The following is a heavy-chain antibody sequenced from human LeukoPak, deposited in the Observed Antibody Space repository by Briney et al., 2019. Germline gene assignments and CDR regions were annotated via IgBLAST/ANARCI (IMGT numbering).Heavy chain of an antibody. D-gene: IGHD6-13*01. V-gene: IGHV4-59*01. CDR2: IYYTGST. CDR1: GGSISNYY. CDR3: ARGWYSSPLNNWFDP. J-gene: IGHJ5*02. Sequence: SETLSLTCTVSGGSISNYYWSWIRQPPGKGLEWIGYIYYTGSTSYNPSLKSRVTISVDTSKNQFSLKLSSVTAADTAVYYCARGWYSSPLNNWFDPWGQGTLVTVSS.